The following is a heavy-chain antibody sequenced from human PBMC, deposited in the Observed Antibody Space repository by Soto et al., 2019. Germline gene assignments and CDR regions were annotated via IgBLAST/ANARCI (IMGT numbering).Heavy chain of an antibody. CDR3: ARVPFCSGGSCRPHWFDP. V-gene: IGHV1-18*01. D-gene: IGHD2-15*01. Sequence: ASVNVSCKASGYTFTSYGISWVRQAPGQGLEWMGWISAYNGNTNYAQKLQGRVTMTTDTSTSTAYMELRSLRSDDTAVYYCARVPFCSGGSCRPHWFDPWGEGTLVTVSS. J-gene: IGHJ5*02. CDR1: GYTFTSYG. CDR2: ISAYNGNT.